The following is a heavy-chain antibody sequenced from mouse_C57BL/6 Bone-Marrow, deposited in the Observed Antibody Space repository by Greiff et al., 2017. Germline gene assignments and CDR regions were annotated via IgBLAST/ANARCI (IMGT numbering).Heavy chain of an antibody. Sequence: QVQLKQSGAELVRPGASVKLSCKASGYTFTSYGRSWVKQRPGQGLEWIGEIYPRSGNTYYNEKFKGKSTLTADKSSSTAYMELRGLTSEDSAVYYCARSEDWGQGTTLTVSS. CDR1: GYTFTSYG. V-gene: IGHV1-81*01. J-gene: IGHJ2*01. CDR3: ARSED. CDR2: IYPRSGNT.